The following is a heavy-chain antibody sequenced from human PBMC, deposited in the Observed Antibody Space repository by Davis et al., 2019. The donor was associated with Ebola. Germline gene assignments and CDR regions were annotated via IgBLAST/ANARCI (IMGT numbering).Heavy chain of an antibody. V-gene: IGHV3-48*03. CDR2: ISSSGSTI. D-gene: IGHD6-19*01. J-gene: IGHJ5*02. CDR3: ARGLYSSGGWWFDP. Sequence: PGGSLRLSCAASGFTFSSYEMNWVRQAPGKGLEWVSYISSSGSTIYYADSVKGRFTISRDNARNSLYLQMNSLRAGDTAVYYCARGLYSSGGWWFDPWGQGTLVTVSS. CDR1: GFTFSSYE.